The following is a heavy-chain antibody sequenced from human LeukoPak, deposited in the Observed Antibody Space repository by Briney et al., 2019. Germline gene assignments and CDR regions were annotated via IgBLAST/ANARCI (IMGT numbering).Heavy chain of an antibody. J-gene: IGHJ6*03. Sequence: HRASVKVSCKASGYTFTSYGISWVRQAPGQGLEWMGWISAYNGNSNYAQKLQGRVTMTTDTSTSTAYMELRSLRSDDTAVYYCAREYYDFWSGYYSPRVPIYYMDVWGKGTTVTVSS. V-gene: IGHV1-18*01. CDR3: AREYYDFWSGYYSPRVPIYYMDV. CDR1: GYTFTSYG. D-gene: IGHD3-3*01. CDR2: ISAYNGNS.